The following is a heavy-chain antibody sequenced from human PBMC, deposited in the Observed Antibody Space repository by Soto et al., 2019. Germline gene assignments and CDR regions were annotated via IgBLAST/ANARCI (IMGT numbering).Heavy chain of an antibody. D-gene: IGHD5-12*01. CDR3: VKKWSFNSGYDY. CDR1: GFTFSNYA. CDR2: ISNNGDHT. J-gene: IGHJ4*02. Sequence: PGGSLRLSCSASGFTFSNYAMHWVRQAPGKGPEYVSAISNNGDHTYYADSVKGRCTVARDNSKNTLYLQMSSLRADDTAVYYCVKKWSFNSGYDYWGQGTQVTVSS. V-gene: IGHV3-64D*08.